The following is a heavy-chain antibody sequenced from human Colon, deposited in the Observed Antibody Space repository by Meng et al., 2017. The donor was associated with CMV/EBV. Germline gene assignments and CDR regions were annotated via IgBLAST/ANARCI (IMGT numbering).Heavy chain of an antibody. Sequence: ASVKVSCKASGYPFTDYHLYWVRQAPGQGLEWMGLISPYNGNTKYAQRLQDRVTMTTDTSTTTAYMELRSLRSDDTAVYYCARVVVVPADYYTMDVWGQGTTVTVSS. V-gene: IGHV1-18*04. CDR2: ISPYNGNT. CDR3: ARVVVVPADYYTMDV. D-gene: IGHD2-2*01. J-gene: IGHJ6*02. CDR1: GYPFTDYH.